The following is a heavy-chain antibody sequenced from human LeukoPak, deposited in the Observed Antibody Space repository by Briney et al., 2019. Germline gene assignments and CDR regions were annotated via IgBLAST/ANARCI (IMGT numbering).Heavy chain of an antibody. CDR1: GGSISVYY. D-gene: IGHD2-21*02. CDR2: IYYSGSS. Sequence: SETLSLTCTVSGGSISVYYWSWIRQPPGQGLEWIGYIYYSGSSDYNPSLKSRVTISVDTSKNQFSLKLSSVTAADTAVYYCARLPIAYCGGDCGDYWGQGTLVTVSS. V-gene: IGHV4-59*08. J-gene: IGHJ4*02. CDR3: ARLPIAYCGGDCGDY.